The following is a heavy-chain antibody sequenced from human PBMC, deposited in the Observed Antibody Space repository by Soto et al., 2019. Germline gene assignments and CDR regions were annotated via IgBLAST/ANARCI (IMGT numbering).Heavy chain of an antibody. CDR2: IIPIFGTA. CDR3: ARSSLSDIVLMVYAVAYDAFDI. V-gene: IGHV1-69*13. D-gene: IGHD2-8*01. CDR1: GGTISSYA. J-gene: IGHJ3*02. Sequence: SVKVSCKASGGTISSYAISWVRQHPRQGLEWIGGIIPIFGTANYAQKFQGRVTITADESTSTAYMELSSLRSEDTAVYYCARSSLSDIVLMVYAVAYDAFDIWGQGTMVTVSS.